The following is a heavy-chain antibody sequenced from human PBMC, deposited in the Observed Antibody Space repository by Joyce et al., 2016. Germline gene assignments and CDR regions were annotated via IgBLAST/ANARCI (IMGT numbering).Heavy chain of an antibody. CDR3: ARSYCSDSQAGY. CDR1: GFTFSTFG. V-gene: IGHV3-33*03. D-gene: IGHD2-15*01. J-gene: IGHJ4*01. Sequence: QVQLVESGGGVGQPGSSLRLSCEASGFTFSTFGIHWVRQAPGKGLDWVAVIWSDGREKLYAESVKGRFSISRDNSKNMVYLQMNSLRVEDTAVYYCARSYCSDSQAGYWGHGTLVTVSS. CDR2: IWSDGREK.